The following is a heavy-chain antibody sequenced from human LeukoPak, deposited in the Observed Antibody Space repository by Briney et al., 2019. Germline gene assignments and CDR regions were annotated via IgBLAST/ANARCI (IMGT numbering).Heavy chain of an antibody. CDR2: IYPGDSDT. V-gene: IGHV5-51*01. J-gene: IGHJ4*02. D-gene: IGHD3-9*01. CDR3: ARHPLGYDILTGYYTSYYFDY. Sequence: GESLKISCKGSGYSLTSYWIGWVRQMPGKGLEWMGIIYPGDSDTRYSPSFQGQVTISADKSIRTAYLQWSSLKASDTAMYYCARHPLGYDILTGYYTSYYFDYWGQGTLVTVSS. CDR1: GYSLTSYW.